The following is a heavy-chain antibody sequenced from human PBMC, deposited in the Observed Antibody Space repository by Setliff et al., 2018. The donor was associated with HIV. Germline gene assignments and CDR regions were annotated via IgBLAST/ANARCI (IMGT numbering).Heavy chain of an antibody. CDR1: GGSISSYY. V-gene: IGHV4-4*07. D-gene: IGHD3-10*01. Sequence: PSETLSLTCTVSGGSISSYYWSWIRQSAGKGLEWIGRIYTSGSTNYNPSLKSRVTMSVETSKNQFSLKLSSVTAADTAVYYCARDEGEGGGLWFGERNCMDVWGQGTTVTVSS. CDR3: ARDEGEGGGLWFGERNCMDV. CDR2: IYTSGST. J-gene: IGHJ6*02.